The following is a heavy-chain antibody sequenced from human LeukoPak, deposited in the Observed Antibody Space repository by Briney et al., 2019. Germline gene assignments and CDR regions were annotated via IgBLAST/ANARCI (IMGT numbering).Heavy chain of an antibody. CDR1: GFTFISSA. CDR2: ISGSGGST. J-gene: IGHJ4*02. CDR3: AKDIVVVPAANWGFDY. Sequence: PGGSLRLSCAASGFTFISSAMSWVRQAPGKGLEWVSAISGSGGSTYYADSVKGRFTISRDNSKNTLYLQMNSLRAEDTAVYYCAKDIVVVPAANWGFDYWGQGTLVTVSS. D-gene: IGHD2-2*01. V-gene: IGHV3-23*01.